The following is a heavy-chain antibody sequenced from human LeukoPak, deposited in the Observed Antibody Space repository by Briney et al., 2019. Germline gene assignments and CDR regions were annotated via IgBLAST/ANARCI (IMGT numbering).Heavy chain of an antibody. CDR2: ISGSGRST. CDR1: GLTFSSYG. J-gene: IGHJ4*02. V-gene: IGHV3-23*01. D-gene: IGHD4/OR15-4a*01. Sequence: GGSLRLSCAASGLTFSSYGMNWVRQAPGKGLEWVSAISGSGRSTYYADSVKGRFTISRDNSKNTLYLQMNSLRAEDTAVYYCARRAGAYSHPYDYWGQGTLVTVSS. CDR3: ARRAGAYSHPYDY.